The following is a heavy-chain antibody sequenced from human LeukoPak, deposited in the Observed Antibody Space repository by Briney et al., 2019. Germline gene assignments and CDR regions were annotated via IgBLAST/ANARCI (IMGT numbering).Heavy chain of an antibody. J-gene: IGHJ4*02. CDR2: ISYDGSNK. V-gene: IGHV3-30*18. CDR1: GFTFSSYG. D-gene: IGHD5-18*01. CDR3: AKDLRNTAMPTGD. Sequence: PGGSLRLSCAASGFTFSSYGMHWVRQAPGKGLEWVAVISYDGSNKYYADSVKGRFTISRDNSKNTLYLQMNSLRAEDTAVYYCAKDLRNTAMPTGDWGQGTLVTVSS.